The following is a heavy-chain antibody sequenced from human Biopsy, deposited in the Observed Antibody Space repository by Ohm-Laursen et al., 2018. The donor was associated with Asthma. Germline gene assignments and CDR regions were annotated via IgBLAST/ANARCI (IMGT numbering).Heavy chain of an antibody. V-gene: IGHV3-9*01. J-gene: IGHJ4*02. CDR3: AKVRSDWVITESFDY. CDR2: IGWNSATI. D-gene: IGHD3-22*01. CDR1: GFKFDEYT. Sequence: SLRLSCADSGFKFDEYTMHWVRQAPGKGLEWVSGIGWNSATIGYADSVEGRFTISRDNAKNSVFLHMDSLRPEDTAFYYCAKVRSDWVITESFDYWGQGVLVTVSS.